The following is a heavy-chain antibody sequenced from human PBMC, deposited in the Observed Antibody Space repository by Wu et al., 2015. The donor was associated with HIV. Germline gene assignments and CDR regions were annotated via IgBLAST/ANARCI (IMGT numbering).Heavy chain of an antibody. J-gene: IGHJ4*02. CDR2: ISAYNGNT. D-gene: IGHD2-2*02. CDR1: GYTFTSYG. CDR3: ASSIGEVVPAAIGPFYFDY. V-gene: IGHV1-18*01. Sequence: QVQLVQSGAEVKKPGASVKVSCKASGYTFTSYGISWVRQAPGQGLEWMGWISAYNGNTNYAQKLQGRVTMTTDTSTSTAYMELRSLRSEDTAVYYCASSIGEVVPAAIGPFYFDYWGQGTLVTVSS.